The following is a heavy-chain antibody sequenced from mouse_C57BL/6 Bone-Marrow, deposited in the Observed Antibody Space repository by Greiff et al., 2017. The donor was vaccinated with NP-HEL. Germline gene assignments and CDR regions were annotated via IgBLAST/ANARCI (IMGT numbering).Heavy chain of an antibody. CDR2: IYPGSGNT. J-gene: IGHJ4*01. CDR3: AREGLYYYGSKSAMDY. CDR1: GYSFTSYY. D-gene: IGHD1-1*01. V-gene: IGHV1-66*01. Sequence: VKVVESGPELVKPGASVKISCKASGYSFTSYYIHWVKQRPGQGLEWIGWIYPGSGNTKYNEKFKGKATLTADTSSSTAYMQLSSLTSEDSAVYYCAREGLYYYGSKSAMDYWGQGTSVTVSS.